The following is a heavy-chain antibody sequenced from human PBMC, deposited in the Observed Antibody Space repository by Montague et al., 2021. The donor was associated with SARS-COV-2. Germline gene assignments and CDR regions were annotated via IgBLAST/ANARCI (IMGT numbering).Heavy chain of an antibody. CDR3: ARDERRASKWSYGLDV. CDR1: GFSVSTNY. D-gene: IGHD2-15*01. J-gene: IGHJ6*02. CDR2: IDAVGNT. Sequence: SLRLSCAASGFSVSTNYLTWVRQAPGRGLEWVSFIDAVGNTYYAXXVKGRLTVSRDNSKNTVNLQMNSLRVEDTAIYYCARDERRASKWSYGLDVWGPGTPVTVSS. V-gene: IGHV3-53*01.